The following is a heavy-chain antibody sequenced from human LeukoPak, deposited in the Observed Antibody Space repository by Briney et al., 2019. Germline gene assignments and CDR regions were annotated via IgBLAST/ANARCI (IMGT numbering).Heavy chain of an antibody. V-gene: IGHV1-2*02. Sequence: ASVKVSCKASVSTFTCYYMHWVRQAPGQGLEWMGWINPNSGGTNYAQKFQGRVTMTRDTSISTAYLELSRLRSDDTAVYYCAREGYYGSGSYIWGQGTLVTVSS. CDR3: AREGYYGSGSYI. CDR2: INPNSGGT. CDR1: VSTFTCYY. J-gene: IGHJ4*02. D-gene: IGHD3-10*01.